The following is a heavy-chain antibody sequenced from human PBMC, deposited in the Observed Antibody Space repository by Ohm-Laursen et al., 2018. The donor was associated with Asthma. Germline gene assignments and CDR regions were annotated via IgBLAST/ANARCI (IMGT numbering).Heavy chain of an antibody. V-gene: IGHV3-23*01. CDR2: INDNSDLT. CDR1: GYTFSRYS. D-gene: IGHD6-13*01. CDR3: AKERSSSWPF. J-gene: IGHJ4*02. Sequence: GSLRLSCAASGYTFSRYSIHWVRQIPGKGLEWVSQINDNSDLTYYADSVKGRFTISRDNSRNTLFLQMNSLRAEDTAVYYCAKERSSSWPFWGQGTLVTVSS.